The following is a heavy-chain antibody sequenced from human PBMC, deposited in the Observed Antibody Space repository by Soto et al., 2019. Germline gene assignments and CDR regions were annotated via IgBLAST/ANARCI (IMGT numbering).Heavy chain of an antibody. Sequence: QLQLQQWGAGLLKPSETLSLTCAVYGGSFSGYYWSWIRQPPGKGPEWIGEINHSGSTNYNPSLKRRVTISVDTSKNQFALKLSSVTAADTAVYYCSRQRYCSSTSRFKCQGWYFDLWGRGTLVTVSS. D-gene: IGHD2-2*01. CDR2: INHSGST. CDR1: GGSFSGYY. J-gene: IGHJ2*01. CDR3: SRQRYCSSTSRFKCQGWYFDL. V-gene: IGHV4-34*01.